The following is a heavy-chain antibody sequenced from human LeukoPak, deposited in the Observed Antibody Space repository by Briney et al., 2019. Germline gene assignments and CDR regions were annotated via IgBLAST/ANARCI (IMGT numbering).Heavy chain of an antibody. Sequence: GESLKISCKGSGYIFTNSWIAWVRQMPGKGLEWMGIIYPGDSDTKYSPSFQGQVTISVDKSISTAYLQWSGLKASDTAMYYCARSVYSSSWGRAIGFDPWGQGTLVTVSS. CDR3: ARSVYSSSWGRAIGFDP. D-gene: IGHD6-13*01. CDR2: IYPGDSDT. CDR1: GYIFTNSW. J-gene: IGHJ5*02. V-gene: IGHV5-51*01.